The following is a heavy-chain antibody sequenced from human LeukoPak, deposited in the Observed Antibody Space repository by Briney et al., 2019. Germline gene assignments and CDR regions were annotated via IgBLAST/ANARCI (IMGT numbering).Heavy chain of an antibody. CDR1: GGSISSSNW. D-gene: IGHD3-10*01. CDR2: IYHSGST. Sequence: SETLSLTCAVSGGSISSSNWWSWVRQPPGKGLEWIGEIYHSGSTNYNPSLKSRVTISVDKPKNQFSLKLSSVTAADTAVYYCASYSGSGSFDPWGQGTLVTVSS. J-gene: IGHJ5*02. V-gene: IGHV4-4*02. CDR3: ASYSGSGSFDP.